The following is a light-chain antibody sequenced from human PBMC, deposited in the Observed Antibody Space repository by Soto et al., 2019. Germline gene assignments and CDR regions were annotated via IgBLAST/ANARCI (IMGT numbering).Light chain of an antibody. Sequence: EIVLTKSPGTLSLSPGERATLSCRASQSVSSSYLAWYQQKPGQAPRLLIYGASSRATGIPDRFSGSGSGTDFILTISRLEPEDFAVYYCQQYGSSQSFGQGTKVEIK. V-gene: IGKV3-20*01. CDR1: QSVSSSY. CDR3: QQYGSSQS. CDR2: GAS. J-gene: IGKJ1*01.